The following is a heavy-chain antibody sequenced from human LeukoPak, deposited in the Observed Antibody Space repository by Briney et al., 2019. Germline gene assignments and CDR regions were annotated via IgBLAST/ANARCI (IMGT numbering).Heavy chain of an antibody. CDR3: AKDHYWSIDY. J-gene: IGHJ4*02. CDR2: IKGDGIST. Sequence: GGSLRLSCAASGFDFSSNWMHWIRHVPGQGLVWVSRIKGDGISTNYADSVKGRFTISRDIAKNTLYLQMNSLRAEDTGVYYCAKDHYWSIDYWGRGTLVTVSS. D-gene: IGHD3-3*01. CDR1: GFDFSSNW. V-gene: IGHV3-74*01.